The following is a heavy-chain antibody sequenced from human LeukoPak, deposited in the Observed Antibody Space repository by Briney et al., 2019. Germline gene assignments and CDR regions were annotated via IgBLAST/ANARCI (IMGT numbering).Heavy chain of an antibody. CDR2: IYYSGST. Sequence: SEALSLTCTVSGGSISSYYWSWIRQPPGKGLEWIGYIYYSGSTNYNPSLKSRVTISVDTSKNQFSLKLSSVTAADTAVYYCARGSALWVTTDYWGQGTLVTVSS. CDR3: ARGSALWVTTDY. J-gene: IGHJ4*02. CDR1: GGSISSYY. D-gene: IGHD4-17*01. V-gene: IGHV4-59*01.